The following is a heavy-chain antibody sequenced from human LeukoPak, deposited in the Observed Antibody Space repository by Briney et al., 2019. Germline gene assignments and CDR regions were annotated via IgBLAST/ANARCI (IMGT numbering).Heavy chain of an antibody. D-gene: IGHD2-2*01. CDR1: GFTVSSNK. J-gene: IGHJ4*02. CDR2: ISGGST. V-gene: IGHV3-38-3*01. Sequence: GGSLRLSCAASGFTVSSNKMSWVRQAPGKGLEWVSSISGGSTYYADSRQGRFTIPRDNSKNALHLQMNSLRAEDTLPDTSCYEVDYWGQGTLVTVSS. CDR3: CYEVDY.